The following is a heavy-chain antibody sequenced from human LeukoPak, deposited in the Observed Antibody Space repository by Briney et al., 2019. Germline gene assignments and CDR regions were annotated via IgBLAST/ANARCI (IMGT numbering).Heavy chain of an antibody. CDR2: IGEDGSEK. J-gene: IGHJ6*03. D-gene: IGHD3-3*01. V-gene: IGHV3-7*01. CDR1: GGSISGSSYY. Sequence: PSETLSLTCTVSGGSISGSSYYWGWVRQAPGKGLEWVANIGEDGSEKYYVDSVKGRFTISRDNAKNSLYLQVNSLRAEDTAVYYCARLNYDFWSGVWEGYYMDVWGKGTTVTVSS. CDR3: ARLNYDFWSGVWEGYYMDV.